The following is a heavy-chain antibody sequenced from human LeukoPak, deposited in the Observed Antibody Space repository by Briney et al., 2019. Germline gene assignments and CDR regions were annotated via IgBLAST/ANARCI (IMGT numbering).Heavy chain of an antibody. CDR1: GGSFSGYY. CDR3: ARGLRPNYYYYYYMDV. J-gene: IGHJ6*03. CDR2: INHSGST. V-gene: IGHV4-34*01. Sequence: SETLSLTCAVYGGSFSGYYWSWIRQPPGKGLEWIGEINHSGSTNYNPSLKSRVTISVDTSKNQFSLKLSSVTAADTAVYYCARGLRPNYYYYYYMDVWGKGTTVTVSS.